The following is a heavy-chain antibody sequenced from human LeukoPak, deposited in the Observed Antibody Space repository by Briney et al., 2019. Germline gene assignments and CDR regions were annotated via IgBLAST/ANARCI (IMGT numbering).Heavy chain of an antibody. CDR3: ARAGNLDC. J-gene: IGHJ4*02. CDR2: INKDGSEQ. CDR1: GFTFSSHL. Sequence: GGSLRLSCEGSGFTFSSHLMSWVRQAPGKGLEWVAIINKDGSEQYYADSVKGRFTISRDNAKNSVYLQMTSLRAEDTAVHYCARAGNLDCWGQGTLVTVSS. V-gene: IGHV3-7*05.